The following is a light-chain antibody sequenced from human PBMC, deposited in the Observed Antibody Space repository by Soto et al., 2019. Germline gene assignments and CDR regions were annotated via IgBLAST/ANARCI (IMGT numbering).Light chain of an antibody. CDR3: QQRNSYPHT. J-gene: IGKJ2*01. CDR1: QGISSY. V-gene: IGKV1-9*01. CDR2: AAS. Sequence: DIQLTQSPSFLSASVGYRVTITCRASQGISSYLAWYQQKPGKAPKLLIYAASTLQSGVPSRFSGSGSGTEFTLTISSLQPEDFATYYCQQRNSYPHTFGQGTKLEIK.